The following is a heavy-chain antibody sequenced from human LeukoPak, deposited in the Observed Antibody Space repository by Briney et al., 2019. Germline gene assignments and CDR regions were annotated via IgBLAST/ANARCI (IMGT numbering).Heavy chain of an antibody. CDR1: GGTFSSYA. CDR2: IIPILGIA. V-gene: IGHV1-69*04. CDR3: ARSPGPAAEDY. J-gene: IGHJ4*02. D-gene: IGHD6-13*01. Sequence: SVKVSCKASGGTFSSYAISWVRQAPGQGLEWMGRIIPILGIANYAQKFQGRVTITADKSTSTAYMELSSLRSEDTAVYYCARSPGPAAEDYWGQGTLVTVSS.